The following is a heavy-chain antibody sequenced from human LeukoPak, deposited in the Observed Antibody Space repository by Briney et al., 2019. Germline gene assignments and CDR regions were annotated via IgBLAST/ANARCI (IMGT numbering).Heavy chain of an antibody. D-gene: IGHD1-26*01. CDR3: AGDPYSGSYGADYYYYMDV. Sequence: GGSLSLSCAASGFTFSSYNMNWVRQTPGQGLEWVSSITSGSSHIYYADSVKGRFTISRDNAKSSLYLQMNSLRAEDTAVYYCAGDPYSGSYGADYYYYMDVWGKGTTVTISS. J-gene: IGHJ6*03. V-gene: IGHV3-21*01. CDR2: ITSGSSHI. CDR1: GFTFSSYN.